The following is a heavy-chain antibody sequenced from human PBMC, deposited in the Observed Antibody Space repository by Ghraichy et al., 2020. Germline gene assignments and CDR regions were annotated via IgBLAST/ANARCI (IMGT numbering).Heavy chain of an antibody. CDR3: AITRYGDYEEGAFDI. Sequence: GGSLRLSCAASGFTFSSYAMSWVRQAPGKGLEWVSAISGSGGSTYYADSVKGRFTISRDNSKNTLYLQMNSLRAEDTAVYYCAITRYGDYEEGAFDIWGQGTMVTVSS. J-gene: IGHJ3*02. CDR1: GFTFSSYA. V-gene: IGHV3-23*01. D-gene: IGHD4-17*01. CDR2: ISGSGGST.